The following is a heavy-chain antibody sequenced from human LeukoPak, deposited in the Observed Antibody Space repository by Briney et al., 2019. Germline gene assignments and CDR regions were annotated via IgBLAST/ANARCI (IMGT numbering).Heavy chain of an antibody. V-gene: IGHV4-39*02. J-gene: IGHJ4*02. Sequence: SETLSLTCSVSSASIGSSPYFWAWIRQSPGQGLERIGTISYSETTYYNPSLKSRVTVSVDTSKNHFSLKLNSVTAADTAVYYCAANSADYNTLGSSYKVWGQGTLVTVSS. D-gene: IGHD3-10*01. CDR1: SASIGSSPYF. CDR3: AANSADYNTLGSSYKV. CDR2: ISYSETT.